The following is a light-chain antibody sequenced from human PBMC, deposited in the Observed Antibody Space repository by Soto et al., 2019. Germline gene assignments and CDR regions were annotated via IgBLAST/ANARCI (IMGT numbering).Light chain of an antibody. Sequence: DIQLTQFPSFLSASVGDRVTITCRASQGIRSDFAWYQQKPGKAPKLLIYAASSLQSGVPSRFSGSRSGTEFTLTISSLQPEDFATYYCQQLDSYPLTFGGGTQVEIK. CDR3: QQLDSYPLT. J-gene: IGKJ4*01. CDR1: QGIRSD. CDR2: AAS. V-gene: IGKV1-9*01.